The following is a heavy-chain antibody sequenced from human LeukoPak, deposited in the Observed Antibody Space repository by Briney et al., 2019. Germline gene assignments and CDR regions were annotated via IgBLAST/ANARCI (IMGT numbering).Heavy chain of an antibody. Sequence: ASVKVSCKASGYTFTSYYMHWARQAPGQGLEWMGIINPSGGSTSYAQKFQGRVTMTRDTSTSTVYMELSSLRSEDTAVYYCASWSLGGGRDGYNSNYYYGMDVWGQGTTVTVSS. CDR3: ASWSLGGGRDGYNSNYYYGMDV. CDR2: INPSGGST. CDR1: GYTFTSYY. D-gene: IGHD5-24*01. V-gene: IGHV1-46*01. J-gene: IGHJ6*02.